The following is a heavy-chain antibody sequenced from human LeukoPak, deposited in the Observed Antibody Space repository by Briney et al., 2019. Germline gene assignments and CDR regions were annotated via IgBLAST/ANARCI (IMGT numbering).Heavy chain of an antibody. D-gene: IGHD3-22*01. V-gene: IGHV1-3*01. CDR2: INAGNGNT. CDR1: GYTFTSYA. Sequence: GASVTASCKASGYTFTSYAMHWVRQAPGQRLEWMGWINAGNGNTKYSQKFQGRVTITRDTSASTAYMELSSLRSEDTAVYYCARQDYYDSSGYYQRAEYFQHWGQGTLVTVSS. J-gene: IGHJ1*01. CDR3: ARQDYYDSSGYYQRAEYFQH.